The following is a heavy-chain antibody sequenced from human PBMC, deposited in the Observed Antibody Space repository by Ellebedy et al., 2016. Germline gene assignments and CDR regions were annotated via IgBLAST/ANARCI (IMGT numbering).Heavy chain of an antibody. D-gene: IGHD3-10*01. CDR3: ARGKYYGSGLANY. J-gene: IGHJ4*02. CDR1: GYTFTSYA. Sequence: ASVKVSXXASGYTFTSYAMHWVRQAPGQRLEWMGWINAGNGNTKYSQKFQGRVTITRDTSASTAYMELSSLRSEDTAVYYCARGKYYGSGLANYWGQGTLVTVSS. CDR2: INAGNGNT. V-gene: IGHV1-3*01.